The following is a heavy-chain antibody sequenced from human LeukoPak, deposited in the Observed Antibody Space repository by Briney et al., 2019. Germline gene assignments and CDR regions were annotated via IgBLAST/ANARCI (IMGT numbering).Heavy chain of an antibody. CDR3: ARGWERTVTTFLDV. Sequence: SETLSLTCAVYGGSFSGYYWSWIRQPPGKGLEWIGEINHSRSTNYNPSLKSRVTISVHTSKNQFSLKLSSVTAADTAVYYCARGWERTVTTFLDVWGQGTTVTVSS. V-gene: IGHV4-34*01. J-gene: IGHJ6*02. D-gene: IGHD4-17*01. CDR2: INHSRST. CDR1: GGSFSGYY.